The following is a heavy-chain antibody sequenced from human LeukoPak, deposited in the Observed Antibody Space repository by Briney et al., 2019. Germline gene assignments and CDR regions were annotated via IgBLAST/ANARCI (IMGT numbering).Heavy chain of an antibody. V-gene: IGHV3-30-3*01. CDR2: ISYDGSNK. CDR1: GFTFSSYA. Sequence: GRSLRLSCAASGFTFSSYAMHWVRQAPGKGLEWVAVISYDGSNKYYADSVKGRFTISRDNSKNTLYLQMNSLRAEDTAVYYCAKDSSYWGQGTLVTVSS. D-gene: IGHD1-7*01. J-gene: IGHJ4*02. CDR3: AKDSSY.